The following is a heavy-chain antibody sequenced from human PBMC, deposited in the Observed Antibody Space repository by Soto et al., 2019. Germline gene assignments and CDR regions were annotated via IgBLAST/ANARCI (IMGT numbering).Heavy chain of an antibody. Sequence: SETVSLTCTVSGGSISSGGYYWSWILQHPGKGLEWIGYIYYSGSTYYNPSLKSRVTISVDTSKNQFSLKLSSVTAADTAVYYCARWTQLEPRFDYWGQGTLVTVSS. V-gene: IGHV4-31*03. CDR1: GGSISSGGYY. CDR3: ARWTQLEPRFDY. CDR2: IYYSGST. J-gene: IGHJ4*02. D-gene: IGHD1-1*01.